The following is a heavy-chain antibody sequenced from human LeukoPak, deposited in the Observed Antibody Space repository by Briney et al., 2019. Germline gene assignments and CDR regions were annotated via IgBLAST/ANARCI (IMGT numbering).Heavy chain of an antibody. CDR1: GGTFSSYA. V-gene: IGHV1-69*13. Sequence: SVKVSCKASGGTFSSYAISWVRQAPGQGLEWMGGIIPIFGTANYAQKFQGRVTITADESTSTAYMELSSLRSEDTAVYYRARVNGGKSHFDYWGQGTLVTVSS. CDR3: ARVNGGKSHFDY. D-gene: IGHD4-23*01. CDR2: IIPIFGTA. J-gene: IGHJ4*02.